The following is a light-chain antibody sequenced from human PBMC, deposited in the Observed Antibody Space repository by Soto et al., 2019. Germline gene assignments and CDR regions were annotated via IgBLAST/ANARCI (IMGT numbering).Light chain of an antibody. V-gene: IGKV1-39*01. Sequence: DIQITHSPSSLSASVGDRVTITCRASQSVSNYLNWYQQKPGKAPTLLIYAASTLQSGVPSRISGSGSGTDFTLTISSLQPEDFATYYCQQDLRPPLTFGPGTKVDIK. CDR3: QQDLRPPLT. J-gene: IGKJ3*01. CDR1: QSVSNY. CDR2: AAS.